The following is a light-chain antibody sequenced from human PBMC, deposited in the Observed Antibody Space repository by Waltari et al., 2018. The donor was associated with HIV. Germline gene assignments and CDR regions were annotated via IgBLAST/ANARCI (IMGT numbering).Light chain of an antibody. CDR3: QTWVTGILV. CDR2: VNSDGSH. Sequence: QLVLSQSPSASASLGASVKLTCTLSSGHSSYAIAWHQQQPEKGPQYLMKVNSDGSHTKWDRIPDRFSGSSAGAERYLTISSLQSEDEADYYCQTWVTGILVFGGGTKLTVL. CDR1: SGHSSYA. V-gene: IGLV4-69*01. J-gene: IGLJ3*02.